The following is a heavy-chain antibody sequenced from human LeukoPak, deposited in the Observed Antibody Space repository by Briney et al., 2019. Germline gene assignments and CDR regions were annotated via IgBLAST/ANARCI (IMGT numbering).Heavy chain of an antibody. CDR2: IYYSGST. CDR3: ARGPPDHYYDSSGYSDNWFDP. V-gene: IGHV4-31*11. J-gene: IGHJ5*02. D-gene: IGHD3-22*01. Sequence: SETLSLTCAVYGGSFSGYYWSWIRQHPGKGLEWIGYIYYSGSTYYNPSLKSRVTISVDTSKNQFSLKLSSVTAADTAVYYCARGPPDHYYDSSGYSDNWFDPWGQGTLVTVSS. CDR1: GGSFSGYY.